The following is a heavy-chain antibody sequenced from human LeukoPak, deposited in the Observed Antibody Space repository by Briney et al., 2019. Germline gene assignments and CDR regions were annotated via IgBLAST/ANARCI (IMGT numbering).Heavy chain of an antibody. CDR3: ARLTGAPERPEYSSRGGYYYYMDV. D-gene: IGHD6-6*01. J-gene: IGHJ6*03. V-gene: IGHV1-18*01. CDR2: ISAYNGNT. CDR1: GYTFTSYG. Sequence: ASVKVSCKASGYTFTSYGISWVRQAPGQGLEWMGWISAYNGNTNYAQKLQGRVTMTTDTSTSTAYMELRSLRSEDTAVYYCARLTGAPERPEYSSRGGYYYYMDVWGKGTTVTVSS.